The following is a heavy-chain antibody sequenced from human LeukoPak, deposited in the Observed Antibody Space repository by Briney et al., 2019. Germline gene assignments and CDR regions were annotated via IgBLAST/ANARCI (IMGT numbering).Heavy chain of an antibody. J-gene: IGHJ4*02. CDR1: GYSFTSYW. CDR3: ARHPNYYYDSSGYYYVDY. Sequence: HGESLKISRKGSGYSFTSYWIGWVRQMPGKGLEWMGIIYPGDSDIRYSPSFQGQVTISADKSISTAYLQWSSLRASDTAMYYCARHPNYYYDSSGYYYVDYWGQGTLVTVSS. D-gene: IGHD3-22*01. CDR2: IYPGDSDI. V-gene: IGHV5-51*01.